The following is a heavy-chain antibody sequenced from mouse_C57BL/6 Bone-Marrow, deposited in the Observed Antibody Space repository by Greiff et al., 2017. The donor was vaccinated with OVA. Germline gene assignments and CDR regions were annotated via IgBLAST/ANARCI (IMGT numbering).Heavy chain of an antibody. CDR3: TTDYGSRDLDY. J-gene: IGHJ2*01. CDR1: GFNITDYY. CDR2: IDPEDGDT. V-gene: IGHV14-1*01. D-gene: IGHD1-1*01. Sequence: EVQLQQSGAELVRPGASVKLSCTASGFNITDYYMHWVKQRPEQGLEWIGRIDPEDGDTEYAPKFQGKATMTADTSSNTAYLQLSSLTSEDTAVYYCTTDYGSRDLDYWGQGTTLTVSS.